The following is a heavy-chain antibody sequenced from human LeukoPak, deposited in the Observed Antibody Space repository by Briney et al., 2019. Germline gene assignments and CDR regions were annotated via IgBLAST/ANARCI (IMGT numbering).Heavy chain of an antibody. V-gene: IGHV3-9*01. Sequence: GRSLRLSCAASGFTFDDYAMHWVRQAPGKGLEWVSGISWNSGSIVYADSVKGRFTISRDNAKNSLYLQMNSLRAEDTAVYYCARETDTAMVGTLFDYWGQGTLVTVSS. CDR1: GFTFDDYA. J-gene: IGHJ4*02. D-gene: IGHD5-18*01. CDR3: ARETDTAMVGTLFDY. CDR2: ISWNSGSI.